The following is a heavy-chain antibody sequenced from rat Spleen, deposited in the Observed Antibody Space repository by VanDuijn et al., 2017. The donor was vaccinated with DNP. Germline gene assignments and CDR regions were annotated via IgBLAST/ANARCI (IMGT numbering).Heavy chain of an antibody. CDR2: IGSAAYAP. J-gene: IGHJ2*01. Sequence: EVQLVESGGGLVQPGRSLKLSCAASGFTFSAYYMAWVRQAPAKGLEWVAYIGSAAYAPYYGDSVKGRFTISRENAKGSLDLQMDSLRSEDTAIYYCTTADFWGQGLMVTVSS. CDR3: TTADF. V-gene: IGHV5-20*01. CDR1: GFTFSAYY.